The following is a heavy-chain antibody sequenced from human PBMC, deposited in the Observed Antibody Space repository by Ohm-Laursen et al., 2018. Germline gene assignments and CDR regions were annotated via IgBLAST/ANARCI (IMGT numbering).Heavy chain of an antibody. Sequence: SLRLSCAASGFTFSYFAMSWVRQAPRKGLEWVSVISASGDSTYYADSVKGRFTISRDNSKNTLYLHLNSLRAEDTAVYYFAKDGYSYGSGSFHWGQGTLVTVSS. D-gene: IGHD5-18*01. CDR2: ISASGDST. CDR1: GFTFSYFA. CDR3: AKDGYSYGSGSFH. V-gene: IGHV3-23*01. J-gene: IGHJ4*02.